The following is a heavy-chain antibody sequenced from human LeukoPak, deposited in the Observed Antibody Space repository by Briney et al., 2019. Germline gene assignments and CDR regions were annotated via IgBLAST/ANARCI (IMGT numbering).Heavy chain of an antibody. CDR1: GYTFTGYY. Sequence: ASVKVSCKASGYTFTGYYMHWVRQAPGQGLEWMGWINPNSGGTNYAQKFQGRVTMTRDTSISTAYMELSSLRSEDTAVYYCATIQLLGYGDYGRGVYNWFDPWGQGTLVTVSS. CDR2: INPNSGGT. J-gene: IGHJ5*02. D-gene: IGHD4-17*01. V-gene: IGHV1-2*02. CDR3: ATIQLLGYGDYGRGVYNWFDP.